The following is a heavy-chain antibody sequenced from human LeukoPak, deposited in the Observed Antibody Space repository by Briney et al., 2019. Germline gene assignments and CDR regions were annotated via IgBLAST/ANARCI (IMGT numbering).Heavy chain of an antibody. CDR3: ARDNSVGDNAWWFDP. J-gene: IGHJ5*02. CDR2: INPTGGST. D-gene: IGHD1-26*01. CDR1: GYTFTSYY. V-gene: IGHV1-46*01. Sequence: ASVKVSCKASGYTFTSYYMHWVRQAPGQGLEWMGLINPTGGSTGYAQKFQGRVTMTRDMSTSTDYMELSSLRSEDSAIYYCARDNSVGDNAWWFDPWGQGTLVTVSS.